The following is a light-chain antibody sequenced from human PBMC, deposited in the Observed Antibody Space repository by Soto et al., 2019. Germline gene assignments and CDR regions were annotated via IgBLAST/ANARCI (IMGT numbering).Light chain of an antibody. V-gene: IGLV2-14*01. CDR1: SSDVGGYNY. CDR3: SSYTTSNTRQIV. J-gene: IGLJ1*01. Sequence: QAVVTQPASVSGSPGQSITISCIGTSSDVGGYNYVSWYQQHPGKAPKFIIYDVSNRPSGVSNRFSGSKSGNTASLTISGLQAEDEADYYCSSYTTSNTRQIVFGTGTKLTVL. CDR2: DVS.